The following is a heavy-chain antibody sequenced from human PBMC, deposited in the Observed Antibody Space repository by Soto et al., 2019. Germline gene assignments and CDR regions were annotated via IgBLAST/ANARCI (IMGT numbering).Heavy chain of an antibody. Sequence: PSDSPSLSCTVSGGSISIGGYYWNWVRQHPGKGLEWIGYIHYSGSTWYNPSLESRVTISVDTSKDQFSLKLRSVTAADTAVYYCARVRGSGSYAAYYFDSWGQGTLVTVSS. J-gene: IGHJ4*01. CDR1: GGSISIGGYY. D-gene: IGHD3-10*01. CDR3: ARVRGSGSYAAYYFDS. V-gene: IGHV4-31*03. CDR2: IHYSGST.